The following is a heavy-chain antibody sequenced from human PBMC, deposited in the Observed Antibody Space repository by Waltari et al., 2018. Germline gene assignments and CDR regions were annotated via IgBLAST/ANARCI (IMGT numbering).Heavy chain of an antibody. Sequence: EVELVESGGGLVQPGGSLRLSCAASGFTFSSDWMNWVRKAPGKGLVLVSRMSRDGITINYADSVRGRFTISRDNAKNTLFLQMNSLRVEDTAVYYCAIERYGGNDLWGRGTLVTVSS. J-gene: IGHJ2*01. D-gene: IGHD2-15*01. CDR2: MSRDGITI. CDR3: AIERYGGNDL. V-gene: IGHV3-74*01. CDR1: GFTFSSDW.